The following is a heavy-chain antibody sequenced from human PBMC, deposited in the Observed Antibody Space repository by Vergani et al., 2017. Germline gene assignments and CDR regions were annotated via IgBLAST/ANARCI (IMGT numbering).Heavy chain of an antibody. Sequence: QVQLVESGGGVVQPGRSLRLSCAASGFTFSSYGMHWVRQAPGKGLEWGAVISYDGSNKYYADSVKGRFTISRDNSKNTLYLQMNSLRAEDTAVYYCAKAWSGLRYFDGLPPDVWGKGTTVTVSS. CDR2: ISYDGSNK. CDR1: GFTFSSYG. J-gene: IGHJ6*04. D-gene: IGHD3-9*01. CDR3: AKAWSGLRYFDGLPPDV. V-gene: IGHV3-30*18.